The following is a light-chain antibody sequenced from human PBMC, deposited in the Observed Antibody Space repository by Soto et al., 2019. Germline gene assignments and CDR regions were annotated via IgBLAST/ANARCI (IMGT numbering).Light chain of an antibody. CDR2: DVS. J-gene: IGKJ4*01. V-gene: IGKV1-5*01. Sequence: DIQMTQSPSTLSASVGDRVTITCRASQSISSWLAWYQQKPGKAPQLLIYDVSNLEGGVPSRFGGSGSGTAFSLNISSLQPDDFETYYCQQYTTYSTFGGGTKVEIK. CDR1: QSISSW. CDR3: QQYTTYST.